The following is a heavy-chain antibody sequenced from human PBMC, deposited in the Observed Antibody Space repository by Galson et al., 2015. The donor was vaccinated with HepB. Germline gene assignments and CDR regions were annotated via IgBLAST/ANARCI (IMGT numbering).Heavy chain of an antibody. Sequence: SLRLSCAASGFTFSSYGMHWVRQAPGKGLEWVAVTSYDGSNKYYADSVKGRFTISRDNSKNTLYLQMNSLRAEDTAVYYCAKEDERYYYYYMDVWGKGTTVTVSS. CDR3: AKEDERYYYYYMDV. J-gene: IGHJ6*03. CDR1: GFTFSSYG. V-gene: IGHV3-30*18. D-gene: IGHD5-24*01. CDR2: TSYDGSNK.